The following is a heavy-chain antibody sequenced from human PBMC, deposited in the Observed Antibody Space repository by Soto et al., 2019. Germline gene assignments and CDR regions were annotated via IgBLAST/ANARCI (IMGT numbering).Heavy chain of an antibody. CDR1: GGSISTSY. CDR2: INYSGST. D-gene: IGHD4-17*01. Sequence: QVQLQESGPGLVKPSETLSLTCTVFGGSISTSYWSWIRQPPGKGLEWIGYINYSGSTNYNPSLKTRVTMSVDTTKNQVSLKLSSVTAADTAVYYCARLHLDDGDDRSGASYFDHWGQGTLVTVSS. V-gene: IGHV4-59*08. CDR3: ARLHLDDGDDRSGASYFDH. J-gene: IGHJ4*02.